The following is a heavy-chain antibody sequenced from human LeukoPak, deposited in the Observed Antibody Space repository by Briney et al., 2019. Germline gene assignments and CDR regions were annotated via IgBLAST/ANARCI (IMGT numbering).Heavy chain of an antibody. CDR3: ARDSYGGNSGY. J-gene: IGHJ4*02. Sequence: GGSLRLSCAASEFSVGSNYMTWVRQAPGKGLEWVSLIYSGGSTYYADSVKGRFTISRDNSKNTLYLQMNSLRAEDTAVYYCARDSYGGNSGYWGQGALVTVST. CDR2: IYSGGST. CDR1: EFSVGSNY. V-gene: IGHV3-66*01. D-gene: IGHD4-23*01.